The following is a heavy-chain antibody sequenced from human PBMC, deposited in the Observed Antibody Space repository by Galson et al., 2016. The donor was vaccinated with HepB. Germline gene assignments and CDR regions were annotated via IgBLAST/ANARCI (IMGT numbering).Heavy chain of an antibody. Sequence: SLRLSCAASGFTFSRYAMSWVRQAPGKGLEWVSGISGSGDHTNNADSVKGRFTISRDNSKSTIYLQMNSVRVDDTAVYFCAKAGYSARWYVGPVDYWGQGTLVSVSS. D-gene: IGHD5-12*01. CDR3: AKAGYSARWYVGPVDY. CDR2: ISGSGDHT. V-gene: IGHV3-23*01. CDR1: GFTFSRYA. J-gene: IGHJ4*02.